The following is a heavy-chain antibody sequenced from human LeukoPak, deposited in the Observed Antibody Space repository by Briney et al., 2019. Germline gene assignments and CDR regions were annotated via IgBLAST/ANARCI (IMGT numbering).Heavy chain of an antibody. CDR2: IYYSGST. Sequence: SETLSLTCTVSGGSISSGGYYWSWIRQHPGKGLEWIGYIYYSGSTYYNPSLKSRVTISVDTSKSQFSLKLSSVTAADTAVYYCAREIVDYYYMDVWGKGTTVTVSS. J-gene: IGHJ6*03. V-gene: IGHV4-31*03. D-gene: IGHD3-16*02. CDR1: GGSISSGGYY. CDR3: AREIVDYYYMDV.